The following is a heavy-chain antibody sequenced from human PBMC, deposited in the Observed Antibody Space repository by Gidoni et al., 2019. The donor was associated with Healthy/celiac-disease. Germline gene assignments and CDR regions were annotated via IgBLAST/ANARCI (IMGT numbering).Heavy chain of an antibody. J-gene: IGHJ5*02. D-gene: IGHD1-1*01. CDR2: ISSSSSYI. CDR1: GFTFSSYS. V-gene: IGHV3-21*01. Sequence: EVQLVESGGGLVKPGGSLRLSCAASGFTFSSYSMNWVRQAPGKGLEWVSSISSSSSYIYYADSVKGRFTISRDNAKNSLYLQMNSLRAEDTAVYYCAREGRRRGSEWFDPWGQGTLVTVSS. CDR3: AREGRRRGSEWFDP.